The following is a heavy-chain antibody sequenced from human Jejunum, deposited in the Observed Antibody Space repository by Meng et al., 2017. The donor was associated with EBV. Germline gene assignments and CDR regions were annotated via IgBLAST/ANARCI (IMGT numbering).Heavy chain of an antibody. Sequence: QVQLVQSGSELKNPGASVKVSCKTSGYTFTSTAINWLRQAPGQGLEWMGWIHTNTGNPTYVQGFTGRFVFSLDTSVSTAYLQISSLKPDDTGVYYCARGRSSYLDSWGQGTLVTVSS. CDR1: GYTFTSTA. CDR2: IHTNTGNP. D-gene: IGHD3-16*02. CDR3: ARGRSSYLDS. V-gene: IGHV7-4-1*02. J-gene: IGHJ5*01.